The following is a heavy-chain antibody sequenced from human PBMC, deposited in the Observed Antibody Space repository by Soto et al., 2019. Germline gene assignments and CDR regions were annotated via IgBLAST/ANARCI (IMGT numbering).Heavy chain of an antibody. V-gene: IGHV1-8*01. CDR2: MNPNSGNT. J-gene: IGHJ4*02. CDR1: GYTFTSYD. CDR3: VREDGLVGSNSAFDY. Sequence: ASVKVSCKASGYTFTSYDINWVRQATGQGLEWMGWMNPNSGNTGYAQKFQGRVTMTRNTSISTAYMELDSLRVEDTAVYYCVREDGLVGSNSAFDYWGQGTLVTVSS. D-gene: IGHD1-26*01.